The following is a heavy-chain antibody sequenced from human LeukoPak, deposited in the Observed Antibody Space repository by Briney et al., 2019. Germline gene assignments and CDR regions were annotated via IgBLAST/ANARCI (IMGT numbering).Heavy chain of an antibody. D-gene: IGHD6-19*01. Sequence: GASVRVSCKASGYTFTNYGISWVRQAPGQGLEWMGWSSAYNGNTNYAQRLQGRVTMTADTSTSTAYMELRSLRSDDTAVYYCARVMYSSGWYSAHYYYGMDVWGQGTTVTVSS. J-gene: IGHJ6*02. CDR3: ARVMYSSGWYSAHYYYGMDV. V-gene: IGHV1-18*01. CDR1: GYTFTNYG. CDR2: SSAYNGNT.